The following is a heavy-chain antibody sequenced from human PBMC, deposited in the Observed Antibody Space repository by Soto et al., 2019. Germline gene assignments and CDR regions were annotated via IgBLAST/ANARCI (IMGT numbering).Heavy chain of an antibody. Sequence: EVQLLESGGGLVQPGGSLRLSCAASGFTFSSYAMSWVRQAPGKGLEWVSAISGSGGSTYYADSVKGRFTISRDNSKNTLYLQMNCLIAEDTAVYYCAKLASYYGGDCYPYWYFDLWGRGTLVTVSS. CDR1: GFTFSSYA. CDR2: ISGSGGST. V-gene: IGHV3-23*01. CDR3: AKLASYYGGDCYPYWYFDL. J-gene: IGHJ2*01. D-gene: IGHD2-21*01.